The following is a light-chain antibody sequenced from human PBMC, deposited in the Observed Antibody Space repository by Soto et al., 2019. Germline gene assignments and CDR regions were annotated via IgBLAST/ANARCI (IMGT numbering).Light chain of an antibody. CDR3: SSYAGSNKRV. J-gene: IGLJ2*01. CDR1: SSDVGGYNY. CDR2: DVS. Sequence: QSALTQPPSASGSPGQSVTISCTGTSSDVGGYNYVSWYQQHPGKAPKLIIYDVSKRPSGVPDRFSGSKSGNTASLTVSGLQAEDEADYYCSSYAGSNKRVFGGGTKLTVL. V-gene: IGLV2-8*01.